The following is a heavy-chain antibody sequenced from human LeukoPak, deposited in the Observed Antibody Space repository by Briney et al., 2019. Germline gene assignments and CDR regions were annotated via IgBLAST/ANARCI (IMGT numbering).Heavy chain of an antibody. V-gene: IGHV3-74*01. Sequence: GGSLRLSCAASGFTFSSYWMHWVRQAPGKGLVWVSHINNDGSSTSYADSVKGRFTISRDNAKNTLYLQMNSLRAEDTAVYYCARGGGRITIFGVVPNWFDPWGQGTLVTVSS. CDR2: INNDGSST. CDR3: ARGGGRITIFGVVPNWFDP. D-gene: IGHD3-3*01. CDR1: GFTFSSYW. J-gene: IGHJ5*02.